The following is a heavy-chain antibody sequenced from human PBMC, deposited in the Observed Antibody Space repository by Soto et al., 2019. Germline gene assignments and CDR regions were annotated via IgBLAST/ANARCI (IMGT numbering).Heavy chain of an antibody. V-gene: IGHV1-46*01. D-gene: IGHD3-10*01. CDR3: ARDRWFEGGMDV. Sequence: ASVKVSCKASGYTFTSYYMHWVRQAPGQGLEWMGIINPIGGRTTYAQKFQDRVTMTRDKSTSTLYMELSSLRAEDTAVYYCARDRWFEGGMDVWGQGTTVTVSS. CDR1: GYTFTSYY. CDR2: INPIGGRT. J-gene: IGHJ6*02.